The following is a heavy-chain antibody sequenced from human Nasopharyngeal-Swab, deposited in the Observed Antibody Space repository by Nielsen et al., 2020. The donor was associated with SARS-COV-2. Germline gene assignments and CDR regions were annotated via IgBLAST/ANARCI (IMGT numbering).Heavy chain of an antibody. D-gene: IGHD3-22*01. V-gene: IGHV4-39*01. J-gene: IGHJ4*02. Sequence: WIRQPPGKALEWIGSIYYSGSTYYNPSLKSRVTISVDTSKNQFSLKLSSVTAADTAVYYCARPGYDSSGYTSYFDYWGQGTLVTVSS. CDR3: ARPGYDSSGYTSYFDY. CDR2: IYYSGST.